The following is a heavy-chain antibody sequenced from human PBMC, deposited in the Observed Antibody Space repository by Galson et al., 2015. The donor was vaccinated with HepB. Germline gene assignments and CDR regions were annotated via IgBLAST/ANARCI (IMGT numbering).Heavy chain of an antibody. D-gene: IGHD3-3*01. CDR2: ISGSGGTT. CDR3: AKWSCYCSNNPSARYVDV. J-gene: IGHJ6*02. CDR1: GFTFSSYA. Sequence: SLRLSCAASGFTFSSYAMSWVRQAPGKGLEWVSSISGSGGTTYADSVKGRFTISRDNSKNTLYLQINSLRAEDTAVYYCAKWSCYCSNNPSARYVDVWGQGTTVTVSS. V-gene: IGHV3-23*01.